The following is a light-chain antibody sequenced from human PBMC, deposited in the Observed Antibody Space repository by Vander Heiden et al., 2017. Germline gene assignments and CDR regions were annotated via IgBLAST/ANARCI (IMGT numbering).Light chain of an antibody. CDR3: QSYDSSLSVV. CDR1: RFNIGGGYD. V-gene: IGLV1-40*01. J-gene: IGLJ3*02. CDR2: GNS. Sequence: SALTQPPSVSGAPGQRVTISCTGDRFNIGGGYDVHWYQQLPGRAPTLLIYGNSNRPSGVPGRFSDSRSGTSAFLDITGLQAEDEAVYYCQSYDSSLSVVFGGGTKVTVL.